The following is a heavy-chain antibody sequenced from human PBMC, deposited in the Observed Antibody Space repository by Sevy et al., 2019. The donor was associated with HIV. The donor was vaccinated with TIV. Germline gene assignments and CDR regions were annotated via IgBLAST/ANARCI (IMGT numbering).Heavy chain of an antibody. CDR3: ARDGTIVVYGMDV. V-gene: IGHV3-30-3*01. J-gene: IGHJ6*02. Sequence: GGSLRLSCAASGFTFSSYAMHWVRQAPGKGLEWVAVISYDGSNKYYADSVKGRFTISRDNSKNTLYLQMNSLRAEDTAVYYCARDGTIVVYGMDVWGLGTTVTVSS. D-gene: IGHD2-2*01. CDR2: ISYDGSNK. CDR1: GFTFSSYA.